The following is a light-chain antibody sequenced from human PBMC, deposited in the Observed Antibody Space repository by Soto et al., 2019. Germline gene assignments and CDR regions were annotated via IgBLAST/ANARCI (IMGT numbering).Light chain of an antibody. CDR1: QSISSL. CDR3: QQYNSYRT. V-gene: IGKV1-5*03. Sequence: DIQMTQSPSTLSASVGDRVTITCRASQSISSLVSWYQQKPGKAPKLLIYKASILESGVPSRFSGSGSGTEFTLTISSLQHDDFATYYCQQYNSYRTFGQGTKVDI. J-gene: IGKJ1*01. CDR2: KAS.